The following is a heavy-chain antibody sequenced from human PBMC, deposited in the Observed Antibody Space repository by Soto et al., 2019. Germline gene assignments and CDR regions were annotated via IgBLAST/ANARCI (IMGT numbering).Heavy chain of an antibody. V-gene: IGHV1-3*01. D-gene: IGHD6-19*01. Sequence: ASVKVSCKASGYTFTSYAMHWVRQAPGQRLEWMGWINAGNGNTKYSQKFQGRVTITRDTSASTAYMEPSSLRSEDTAVYYCARDPLAVADYFDYWGQGTLVTVSS. CDR1: GYTFTSYA. CDR2: INAGNGNT. CDR3: ARDPLAVADYFDY. J-gene: IGHJ4*02.